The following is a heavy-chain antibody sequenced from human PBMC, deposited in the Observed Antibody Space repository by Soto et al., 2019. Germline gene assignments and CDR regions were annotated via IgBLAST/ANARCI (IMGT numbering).Heavy chain of an antibody. Sequence: GASVKVSCKVSGYTLTELSMHWVRQAPGKGLEWMGGFDPEDGETIYAQKFQGRVTMTEDTSTDTAYMELSSLRSEDTAVYYCAKSATVPAAIAYWGQGTLVTVSS. D-gene: IGHD2-2*02. CDR3: AKSATVPAAIAY. CDR1: GYTLTELS. J-gene: IGHJ4*02. CDR2: FDPEDGET. V-gene: IGHV1-24*01.